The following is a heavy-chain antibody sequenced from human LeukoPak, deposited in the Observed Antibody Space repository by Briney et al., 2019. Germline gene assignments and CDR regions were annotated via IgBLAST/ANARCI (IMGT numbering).Heavy chain of an antibody. D-gene: IGHD3-10*01. J-gene: IGHJ6*02. CDR3: ARERYYYGSGSYYKDYYYGMDV. CDR1: GGSISIGDDY. Sequence: SETLSLTCTVSGGSISIGDDYWSWIRQPPGKGLEWIGYIYYSGSTYYNPSLKSRVTISVDTSKNQFSLKLSSVTASDTAVYYCARERYYYGSGSYYKDYYYGMDVWGQGTTVTVSS. V-gene: IGHV4-30-4*01. CDR2: IYYSGST.